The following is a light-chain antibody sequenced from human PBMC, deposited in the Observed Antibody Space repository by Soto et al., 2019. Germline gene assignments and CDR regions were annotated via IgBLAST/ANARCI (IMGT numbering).Light chain of an antibody. Sequence: QSALTQPPSASGSLGQSVTIPCTGTSSDVGRYNYVSWYQQHPGKVPKLLIYEVSNRPSGVPDRFSGSKSGNTASLTISGLQAEDEADYYCSSYTSSSTHWVFGGGTKLTVL. CDR3: SSYTSSSTHWV. CDR2: EVS. V-gene: IGLV2-8*01. J-gene: IGLJ3*02. CDR1: SSDVGRYNY.